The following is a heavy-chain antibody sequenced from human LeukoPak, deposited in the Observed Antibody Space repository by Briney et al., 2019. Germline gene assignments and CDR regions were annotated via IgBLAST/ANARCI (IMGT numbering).Heavy chain of an antibody. CDR2: INHSGST. CDR3: ARRRSLMVRGGHYNWFDP. Sequence: PSETLSLTCAVYGGSFSGYYWSWIRQPPGKGLEWIGEINHSGSTNYNPSLKSRVTISVDTSKNQFSLKLSSVTAADTAVYYCARRRSLMVRGGHYNWFDPWGQGTLVTGSS. CDR1: GGSFSGYY. J-gene: IGHJ5*02. V-gene: IGHV4-34*01. D-gene: IGHD3-10*01.